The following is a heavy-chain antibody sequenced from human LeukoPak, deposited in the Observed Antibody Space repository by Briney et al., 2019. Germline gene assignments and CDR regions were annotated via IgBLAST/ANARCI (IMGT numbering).Heavy chain of an antibody. CDR2: IYYSGST. J-gene: IGHJ1*01. V-gene: IGHV4-39*07. CDR1: GGSISSGSYY. Sequence: SETLSLTCTVSGGSISSGSYYWGWIRQPPGKGLEWIGSIYYSGSTYYNPSLKRRFTISVDTSKNQFSLKLSSVTAADTAVYYCARDLAVAGTGEKYFQHWGQGTLVTVSS. CDR3: ARDLAVAGTGEKYFQH. D-gene: IGHD6-19*01.